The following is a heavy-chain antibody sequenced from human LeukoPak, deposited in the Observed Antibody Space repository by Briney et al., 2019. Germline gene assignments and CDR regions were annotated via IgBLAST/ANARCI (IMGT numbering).Heavy chain of an antibody. CDR3: ARGNSSSWPLDY. CDR1: GGSINSATYY. D-gene: IGHD6-13*01. J-gene: IGHJ4*02. CDR2: VYTSGST. V-gene: IGHV4-61*02. Sequence: KPSQTLSLTCTVSGGSINSATYYWSWIRQPAGKGLEWIGRVYTSGSTNCNPSLKSRVSMSVDTSKNQFSLNLTSVTAADTAVYYCARGNSSSWPLDYWGQGTLVTVSS.